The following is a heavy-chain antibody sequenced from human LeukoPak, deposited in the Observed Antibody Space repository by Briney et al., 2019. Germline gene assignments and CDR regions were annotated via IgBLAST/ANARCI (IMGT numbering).Heavy chain of an antibody. V-gene: IGHV4-4*07. J-gene: IGHJ5*02. D-gene: IGHD6-13*01. CDR3: ASGGRISAANWFDP. Sequence: SETLSLTCTVSGGSISTYYWSWIRQPAGKGLEWIGRVYPSGRTSYNPSLENRVTMSVDTSKKQFSLKLRSVTAADTAVYYCASGGRISAANWFDPWGQGTLVTVSS. CDR2: VYPSGRT. CDR1: GGSISTYY.